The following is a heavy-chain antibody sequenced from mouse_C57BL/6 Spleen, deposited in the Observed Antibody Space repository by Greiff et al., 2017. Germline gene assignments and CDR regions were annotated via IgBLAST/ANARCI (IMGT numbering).Heavy chain of an antibody. Sequence: EVQLQQSGPELVKPGASVKMSCKASGYTFTDYNMHWVKQSHGTSLEWIGYINPNNGGTSYNKKFKGKATLTVNKSSSTAYMELRSLTSEDSAVYYCASGSAWFADWGQGTLVTVSA. J-gene: IGHJ3*01. CDR1: GYTFTDYN. CDR3: ASGSAWFAD. V-gene: IGHV1-22*01. CDR2: INPNNGGT.